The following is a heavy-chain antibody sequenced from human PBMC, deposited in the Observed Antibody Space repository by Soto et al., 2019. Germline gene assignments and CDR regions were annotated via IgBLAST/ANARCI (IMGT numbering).Heavy chain of an antibody. CDR3: ARGQRNTAMLLSQYYYYGMDV. J-gene: IGHJ6*02. CDR2: INHSGST. V-gene: IGHV4-34*01. CDR1: GGSFSGYY. D-gene: IGHD5-18*01. Sequence: SETLSLTCAVYGGSFSGYYWSWIRQPPGKGLEWIGEINHSGSTNYNASVKSRVTISVDTSKNQFSLKLNSVTAADTAVYYCARGQRNTAMLLSQYYYYGMDVCGQGTTVTVSS.